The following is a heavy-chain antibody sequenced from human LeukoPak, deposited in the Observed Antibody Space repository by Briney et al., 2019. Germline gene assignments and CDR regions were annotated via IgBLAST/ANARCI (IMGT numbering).Heavy chain of an antibody. CDR1: GFTFSSYW. CDR3: ARETYSSSWTSFDP. J-gene: IGHJ5*02. Sequence: GGSLRPSCAAFGFTFSSYWMSWVRQAPGKGLEWVANIKQDGSEKYYVDSVKGRFTISRDNAKNSLYLQMNSLRAEDTAVYYCARETYSSSWTSFDPWGQGTLVTVSS. D-gene: IGHD6-13*01. V-gene: IGHV3-7*01. CDR2: IKQDGSEK.